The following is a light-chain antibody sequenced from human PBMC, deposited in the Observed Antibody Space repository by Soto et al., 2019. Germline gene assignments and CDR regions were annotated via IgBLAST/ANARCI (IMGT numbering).Light chain of an antibody. CDR3: SSYTASRAYG. J-gene: IGLJ1*01. CDR2: EVF. V-gene: IGLV2-14*01. CDR1: SGDVGGYDY. Sequence: QSLLTQPASVSGSPGQSITISCSGTSGDVGGYDYVSWYQHHPGKAPKLIIFEVFNRPSGVSNRFSGSKSGNTASLTISGLHAEDEADYYCSSYTASRAYGVGNGTKVTVL.